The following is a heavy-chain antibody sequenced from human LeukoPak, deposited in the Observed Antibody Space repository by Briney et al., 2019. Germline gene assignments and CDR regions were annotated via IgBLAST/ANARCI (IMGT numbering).Heavy chain of an antibody. CDR3: ARRRYSSGWYSTAFDI. Sequence: GGSLRLSCAASGFTFSSYSMNWVRQAPGKGLEWVSYITSSSSTTYYADSVKGRFTISRDNAKNSLYLQMNSLRAEDTAVYYCARRRYSSGWYSTAFDIWGQGTMVTVSA. CDR2: ITSSSSTT. D-gene: IGHD6-19*01. J-gene: IGHJ3*02. V-gene: IGHV3-48*01. CDR1: GFTFSSYS.